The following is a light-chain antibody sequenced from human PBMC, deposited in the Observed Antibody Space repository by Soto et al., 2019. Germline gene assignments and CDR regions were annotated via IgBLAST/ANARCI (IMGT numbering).Light chain of an antibody. J-gene: IGKJ1*01. CDR2: DAS. V-gene: IGKV1-5*01. CDR1: QTISNW. Sequence: DIQLTQSPSTLSASVGDRVTITCRASQTISNWLAWYQQRPGKAPQLLISDASRLESGVPSRFSGSGSGTVFTLTISSLQPDDSATYYCQQYKSYSPRTFGQGTKVEIK. CDR3: QQYKSYSPRT.